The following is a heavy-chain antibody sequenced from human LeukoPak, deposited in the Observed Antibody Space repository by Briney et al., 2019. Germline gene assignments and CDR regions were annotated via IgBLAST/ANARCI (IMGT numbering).Heavy chain of an antibody. Sequence: GGSLRLSCAASGFTFSSYAMSWVRQAPGKGLEWVAALTRSGANTYYADSVKGRFTISRDNSKSTLSLQLNSLRVEDTAVYYCAKGYSDDWYYFDSWGQGTLVTVSS. CDR2: LTRSGANT. V-gene: IGHV3-23*01. D-gene: IGHD6-19*01. CDR1: GFTFSSYA. J-gene: IGHJ4*02. CDR3: AKGYSDDWYYFDS.